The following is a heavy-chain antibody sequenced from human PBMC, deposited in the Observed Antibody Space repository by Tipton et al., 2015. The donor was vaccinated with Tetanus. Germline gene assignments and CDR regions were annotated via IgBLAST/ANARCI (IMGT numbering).Heavy chain of an antibody. J-gene: IGHJ4*02. Sequence: GSLRLSCEASGFTFSRYWMSWVRQAPGKGLEWVANIKQDGSDKYYVDSVKGRFTISRDNAKNSLYLQMNSLRAEDTAVYYCASGSALDYWGQGTLVTVSS. D-gene: IGHD6-25*01. V-gene: IGHV3-7*01. CDR1: GFTFSRYW. CDR3: ASGSALDY. CDR2: IKQDGSDK.